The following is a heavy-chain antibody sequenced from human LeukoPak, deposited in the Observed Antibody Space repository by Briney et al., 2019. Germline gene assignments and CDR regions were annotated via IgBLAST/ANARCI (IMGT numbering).Heavy chain of an antibody. V-gene: IGHV4-34*01. J-gene: IGHJ6*03. CDR2: INHSGST. D-gene: IGHD2-15*01. CDR3: ARGGGYCSGGSCYSSYYYMDV. CDR1: GGSFSGYY. Sequence: SETLSLTCAVYGGSFSGYYWSWIRQPPGKGPEWIGEINHSGSTNYNPSLKSRVTISVDTSKNQFSLKLSSVTAADTAVYYCARGGGYCSGGSCYSSYYYMDVWGKGTTVTVSS.